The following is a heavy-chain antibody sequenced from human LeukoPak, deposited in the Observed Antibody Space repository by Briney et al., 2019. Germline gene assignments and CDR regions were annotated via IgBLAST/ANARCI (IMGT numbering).Heavy chain of an antibody. CDR2: ISGSGGIT. J-gene: IGHJ4*02. Sequence: GGSLRLSCAASGFTFSSYAMSWVRQAPGKGLEWVSAISGSGGITNYADSVKGRFTISRDTSKNTLYLQMSSLTADDTAVYYCARENYYYSSGMYDWGQGTLVTVSS. CDR1: GFTFSSYA. V-gene: IGHV3-23*01. CDR3: ARENYYYSSGMYD. D-gene: IGHD3-10*01.